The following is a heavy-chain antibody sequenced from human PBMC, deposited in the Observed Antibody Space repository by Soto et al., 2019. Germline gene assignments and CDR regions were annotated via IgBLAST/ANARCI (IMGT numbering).Heavy chain of an antibody. Sequence: GASVKVSCKASGYTFTGYYMHWVRQAPGQGLEWMGWINPNSGGTNYAQKFQGRVTMTRDTSISTAYMELSRLRSDDTAVYYCARVRFNWNYGNWFDPWGQGTLVTVSS. J-gene: IGHJ5*02. D-gene: IGHD1-7*01. CDR1: GYTFTGYY. CDR2: INPNSGGT. V-gene: IGHV1-2*02. CDR3: ARVRFNWNYGNWFDP.